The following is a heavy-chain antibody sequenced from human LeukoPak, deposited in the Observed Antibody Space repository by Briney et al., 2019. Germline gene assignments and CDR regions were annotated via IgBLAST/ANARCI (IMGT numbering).Heavy chain of an antibody. V-gene: IGHV3-43D*03. CDR1: GFTFDDYA. Sequence: PGGSLRLSCAASGFTFDDYAMHWVRQAPGKGLEWVSLISWDGGSTYYADSVKGRFTISRDNSKNSLYLQMNSLRAEDTALYYCAKDACLIGPFAGYYFDYWGQGTLVTVSS. D-gene: IGHD3-16*01. CDR3: AKDACLIGPFAGYYFDY. CDR2: ISWDGGST. J-gene: IGHJ4*02.